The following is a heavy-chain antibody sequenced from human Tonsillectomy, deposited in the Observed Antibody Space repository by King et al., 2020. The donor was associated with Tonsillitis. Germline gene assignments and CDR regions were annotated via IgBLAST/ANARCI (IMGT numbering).Heavy chain of an antibody. Sequence: VQLVQSGAEVKKPESSVKVSCKISGGPFNNYAISWVRQAPGQGLEWMGGIIPIFGTTNYAQKFQARVTITADESTTTAYMELSSLRSEDTAVYYCATSGHGFDWSRGVDYWGQGTLVTVSS. CDR2: IIPIFGTT. CDR3: ATSGHGFDWSRGVDY. D-gene: IGHD3-9*01. CDR1: GGPFNNYA. V-gene: IGHV1-69*01. J-gene: IGHJ4*02.